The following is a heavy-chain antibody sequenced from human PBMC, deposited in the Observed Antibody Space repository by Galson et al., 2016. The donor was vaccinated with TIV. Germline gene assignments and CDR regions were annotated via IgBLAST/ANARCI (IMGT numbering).Heavy chain of an antibody. D-gene: IGHD5-18*01. CDR3: AKSIGGYSFGYFHY. V-gene: IGHV1-69*05. CDR2: IIPIFGTS. Sequence: SCKASGGTFNSYAVSWVRQAPGQGLEWVGGIIPIFGTSNYAQRFQGRVTITTDESTADSTSTAYMELSSLRSEDTAVYYCAKSIGGYSFGYFHYWGQGTLVTVSS. J-gene: IGHJ4*02. CDR1: GGTFNSYA.